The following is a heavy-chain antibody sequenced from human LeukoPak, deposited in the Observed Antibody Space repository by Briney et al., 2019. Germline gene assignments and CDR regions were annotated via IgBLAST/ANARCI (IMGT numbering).Heavy chain of an antibody. J-gene: IGHJ3*02. D-gene: IGHD3-3*01. Sequence: SETLSLTCTVSGGSISSYYWSWIRQPPGKGLEWIGYIYYSGSTNYNPSLKSRVTISVDTSKNQFSLKLSSVTAADTAVYYCARGLDYDFWSGYYSDAFGIWGQGTMVTVSS. V-gene: IGHV4-59*08. CDR2: IYYSGST. CDR3: ARGLDYDFWSGYYSDAFGI. CDR1: GGSISSYY.